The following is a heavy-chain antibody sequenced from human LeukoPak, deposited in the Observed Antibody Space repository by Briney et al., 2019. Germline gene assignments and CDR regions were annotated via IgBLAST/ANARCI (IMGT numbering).Heavy chain of an antibody. CDR1: GGTFSSYA. Sequence: SVKVSCKASGGTFSSYAISWVRQAPGQGVEWMGGIIPIFGTANYAQKFQGRVTITADKSTSTAYMELSSLRSEDTAVYYCARVERYYFDYWGQGTLVTVSS. V-gene: IGHV1-69*06. J-gene: IGHJ4*02. CDR2: IIPIFGTA. CDR3: ARVERYYFDY. D-gene: IGHD1-1*01.